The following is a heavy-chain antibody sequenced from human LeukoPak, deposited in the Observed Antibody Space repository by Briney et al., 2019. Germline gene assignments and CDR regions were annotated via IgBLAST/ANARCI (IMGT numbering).Heavy chain of an antibody. Sequence: ASVKVSCKVSRYTLTILSMHWVRQAPGKGVEWMGGFDHENDEVIYAQKFQGRVTMTQDISTHTAHMELTSLRSEDTAVYYCAMGTGVTYYYHYATDVWGQGTTVTVSS. D-gene: IGHD3-10*01. CDR3: AMGTGVTYYYHYATDV. J-gene: IGHJ6*02. CDR1: RYTLTILS. V-gene: IGHV1-24*01. CDR2: FDHENDEV.